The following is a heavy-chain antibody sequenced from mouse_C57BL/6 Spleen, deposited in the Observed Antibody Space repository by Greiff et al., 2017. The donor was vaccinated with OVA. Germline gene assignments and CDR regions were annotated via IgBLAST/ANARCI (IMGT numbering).Heavy chain of an antibody. V-gene: IGHV1-61*01. CDR3: ARRGSSGYEYAMDY. Sequence: VQLQQPGAELVRPGSSVKLSCKASGYTFTSYWMDWVKQRPGQGLEWIGNIYPSDSETHYNQKFKDKATLTVDKSSSTAYMQLSSLTSEDSAIYYGARRGSSGYEYAMDYWGQGTSVTVSS. CDR2: IYPSDSET. CDR1: GYTFTSYW. D-gene: IGHD3-2*02. J-gene: IGHJ4*01.